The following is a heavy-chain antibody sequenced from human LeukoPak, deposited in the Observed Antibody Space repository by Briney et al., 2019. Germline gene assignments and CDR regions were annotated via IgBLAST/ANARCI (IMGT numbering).Heavy chain of an antibody. J-gene: IGHJ4*02. CDR3: ARDKRHSYGRYFGL. D-gene: IGHD5-18*01. CDR2: MQSTGNS. V-gene: IGHV4-59*01. Sequence: PSETLSLTCSVSGDSISTYHWNWIRKPPGKGLEWIGYMQSTGNSNYNPSLKSRVSMSVETSKNRIVLNLSSVTAADTAVYYCARDKRHSYGRYFGLWGQGLPVTVSS. CDR1: GDSISTYH.